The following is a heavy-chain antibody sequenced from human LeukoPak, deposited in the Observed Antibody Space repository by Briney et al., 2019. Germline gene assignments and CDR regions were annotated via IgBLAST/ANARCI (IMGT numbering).Heavy chain of an antibody. CDR1: GFTFSSYA. CDR3: ANPRESSGWLVFDY. D-gene: IGHD6-19*01. Sequence: GGSLRLSCAASGFTFSSYAMSWVRQAPGKGLEWVSSISGSGGSTYYADSVKGRFTISRDNPKNTLYLQMNSLRAEDTAVYYCANPRESSGWLVFDYWGQGTLVTVSS. CDR2: ISGSGGST. J-gene: IGHJ4*02. V-gene: IGHV3-23*01.